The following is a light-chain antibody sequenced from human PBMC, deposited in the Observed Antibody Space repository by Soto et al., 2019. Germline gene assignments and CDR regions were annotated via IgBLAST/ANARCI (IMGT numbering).Light chain of an antibody. CDR2: DVS. CDR3: SSYTASSTYV. CDR1: NSDVGGYNY. V-gene: IGLV2-14*01. J-gene: IGLJ1*01. Sequence: QSALTQPASVSGSPGQSFTISCTGTNSDVGGYNYVSWYQQYPGKAPKVMIYDVSNRPSGVSNRFSGSKSGNTASLTIFGLQAEDEADYYCSSYTASSTYVFGTGTKLTVL.